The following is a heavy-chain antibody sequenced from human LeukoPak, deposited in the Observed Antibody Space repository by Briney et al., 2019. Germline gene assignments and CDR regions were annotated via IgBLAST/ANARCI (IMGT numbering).Heavy chain of an antibody. CDR3: ARGYCSSTSCSKPAY. V-gene: IGHV3-21*01. CDR1: GFTFSSYS. Sequence: GGSLRLSCAASGFTFSSYSMNWVRQAPGKGLEWVSSISSSSSYIYYADSVKGRFTISRDNAKNSLYLQMNSLRAEDTAVYYCARGYCSSTSCSKPAYWGQGTLVTVSS. CDR2: ISSSSSYI. J-gene: IGHJ4*02. D-gene: IGHD2-2*01.